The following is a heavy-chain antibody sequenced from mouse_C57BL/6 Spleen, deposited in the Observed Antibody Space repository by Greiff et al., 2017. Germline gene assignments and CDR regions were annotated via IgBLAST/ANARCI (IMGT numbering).Heavy chain of an antibody. J-gene: IGHJ3*01. V-gene: IGHV1-54*01. CDR3: ARGDGYDYDSLFAY. CDR1: GYAFTNYL. CDR2: INPGSGGT. Sequence: VMLVESGAELVRPGTSVKVSCKASGYAFTNYLIEWVKQRPGQGLEWIGVINPGSGGTNYNEKFKGKATLTADKSSSTAYMQLSSLTSEDSAVYFCARGDGYDYDSLFAYWGQGTLVTVSA. D-gene: IGHD2-4*01.